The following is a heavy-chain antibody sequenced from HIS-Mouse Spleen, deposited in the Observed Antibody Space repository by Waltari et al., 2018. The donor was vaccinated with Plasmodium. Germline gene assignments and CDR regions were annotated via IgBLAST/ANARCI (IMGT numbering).Heavy chain of an antibody. D-gene: IGHD6-13*01. J-gene: IGHJ2*01. V-gene: IGHV3-7*01. CDR2: IKQDGSEK. CDR1: AFPFRRYR. Sequence: EVQLVESGGGLVQPGGSRSLPCAASAFPFRRYRMRWVRQAPGKGREWVANIKQDGSEKYYVDAVKGRFTISRDNAKNSLYLQMNSLRAEDTAVYYCASSWYWYFDLWGRGTLVTVSS. CDR3: ASSWYWYFDL.